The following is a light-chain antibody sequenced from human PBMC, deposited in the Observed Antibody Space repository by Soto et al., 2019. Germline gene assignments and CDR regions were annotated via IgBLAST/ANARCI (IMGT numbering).Light chain of an antibody. J-gene: IGKJ2*01. CDR3: QQYGSSPYT. CDR2: GAS. CDR1: QSVSSSY. V-gene: IGKV3-20*01. Sequence: EIVLTQSPGTLSLSPGERATLSCRASQSVSSSYLGWYQQKAGQAPRLLIYGASTRATGIPDRFSGSGSGTDFTLSISRLELEDFAVYYCQQYGSSPYTFGQGTKLEI.